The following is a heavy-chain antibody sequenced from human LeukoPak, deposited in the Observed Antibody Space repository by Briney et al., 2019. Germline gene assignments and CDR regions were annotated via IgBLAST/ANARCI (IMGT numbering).Heavy chain of an antibody. CDR3: ARVSGTFGELY. D-gene: IGHD3-10*01. CDR2: ISTSSSYI. J-gene: IGHJ4*02. Sequence: GGSLRLSCAASGFAFSSYSMNWVRQAPGKGLKWVSSISTSSSYIYYADSVKGRFTISRDNAKNSLYLQMNSLRAEDTAVYYCARVSGTFGELYWGQGTLVTVSS. CDR1: GFAFSSYS. V-gene: IGHV3-21*01.